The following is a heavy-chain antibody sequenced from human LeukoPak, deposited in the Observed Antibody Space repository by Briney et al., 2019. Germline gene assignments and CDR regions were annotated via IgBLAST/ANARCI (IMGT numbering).Heavy chain of an antibody. J-gene: IGHJ4*02. CDR2: IYYSGSP. V-gene: IGHV4-39*01. CDR1: GGSLSSSSYY. D-gene: IGHD1-26*01. CDR3: ANSGSHDYFDY. Sequence: PSETLSLTCTVSGGSLSSSSYYWGWIRQPPGKGLEWLGSIYYSGSPYYNPPLKRQVPISVDTSKNQFSLKLSSVTAADTAVYYCANSGSHDYFDYWGQGTLVTVSS.